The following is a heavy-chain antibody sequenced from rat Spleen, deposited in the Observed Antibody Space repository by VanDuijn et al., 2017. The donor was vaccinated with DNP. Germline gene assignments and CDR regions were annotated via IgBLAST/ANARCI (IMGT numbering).Heavy chain of an antibody. CDR2: INTGSGGT. V-gene: IGHV1-43*01. J-gene: IGHJ3*01. CDR1: DYTFTSYF. D-gene: IGHD1-6*01. CDR3: ARTIRVYYGLLPFAY. Sequence: QVQLQQSGAELAKPGSSVKISCKASDYTFTSYFIGWIKQTTGQGLDYIGYINTGSGGTHYNEKFKGKATLTVDKSSSTAFMQLSSLTPDDSAVYYCARTIRVYYGLLPFAYWGQGTLVTVSS.